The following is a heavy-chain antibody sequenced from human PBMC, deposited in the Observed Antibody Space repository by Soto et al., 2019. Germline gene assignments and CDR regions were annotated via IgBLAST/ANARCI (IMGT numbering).Heavy chain of an antibody. D-gene: IGHD3-16*01. V-gene: IGHV1-3*01. CDR3: ARAEAGGNFDY. CDR2: INAGNGNT. CDR1: GYTFTSYA. J-gene: IGHJ4*02. Sequence: QVQLVQSGAEVKKPGASVKVSCKASGYTFTSYAMHWVRQAPGQRLEWMGWINAGNGNTKYSQKFQGRVTITRDTTASTAYMELSSLRSEDTAVYYCARAEAGGNFDYWGQGTLVTVSS.